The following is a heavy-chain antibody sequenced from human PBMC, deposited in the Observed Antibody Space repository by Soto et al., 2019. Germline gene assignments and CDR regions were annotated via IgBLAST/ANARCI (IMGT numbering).Heavy chain of an antibody. V-gene: IGHV1-69*13. CDR1: GGTFSSYA. CDR2: IIPIFGTA. D-gene: IGHD3-22*01. Sequence: SVKVSCKASGGTFSSYAISWVRQAPGQGLEWMGGIIPIFGTANYAQKFQGRVTITADESTSTAYMELSSLRSEDTAVYYCARDPPLYYYDSSGYSYGNYFDYWGQGTLVTVSS. J-gene: IGHJ4*02. CDR3: ARDPPLYYYDSSGYSYGNYFDY.